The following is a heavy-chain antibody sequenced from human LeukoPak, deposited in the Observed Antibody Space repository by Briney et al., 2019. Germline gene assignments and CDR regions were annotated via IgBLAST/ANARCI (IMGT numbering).Heavy chain of an antibody. CDR2: ISYDGSNK. CDR1: GFTFSSYA. Sequence: PGGSLRLSCAASGFTFSSYAMHWVRQAPGKGLEWVAVISYDGSNKYYADSVKGRFTISRDNSKNTLYLQMNSLRAEDTAVYYCARFRGYSYGMDVWGQGTTVTVSS. CDR3: ARFRGYSYGMDV. D-gene: IGHD5-18*01. V-gene: IGHV3-30*07. J-gene: IGHJ6*02.